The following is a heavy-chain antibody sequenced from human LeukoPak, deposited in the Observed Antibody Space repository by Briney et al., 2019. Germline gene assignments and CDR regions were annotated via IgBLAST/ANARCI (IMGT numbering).Heavy chain of an antibody. J-gene: IGHJ4*02. D-gene: IGHD2-15*01. CDR2: IKSKTDVGTT. V-gene: IGHV3-15*01. CDR3: TTARYCSAGSCYFDY. CDR1: GFTFSNAC. Sequence: PGGSLRLSCAASGFTFSNACMSWVRQAPGKGLEWVGHIKSKTDVGTTDYAAPVKGRFTISRDDSKNTLYLQMNSLQTDDTAVYYCTTARYCSAGSCYFDYWGQGTLVTVSS.